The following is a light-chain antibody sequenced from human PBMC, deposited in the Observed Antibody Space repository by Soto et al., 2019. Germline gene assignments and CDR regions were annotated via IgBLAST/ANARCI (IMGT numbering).Light chain of an antibody. Sequence: QSVLTQPASVSGSPGQSISISCTGTSSDVGNYNLVSWYQQYPGKAPKLIIYEVTKRPSGVSNRFSGSKSGNTASLTISGLQAEDEDDYYCCSYAATTTVVFGGGTKLTVL. CDR2: EVT. J-gene: IGLJ2*01. V-gene: IGLV2-23*02. CDR3: CSYAATTTVV. CDR1: SSDVGNYNL.